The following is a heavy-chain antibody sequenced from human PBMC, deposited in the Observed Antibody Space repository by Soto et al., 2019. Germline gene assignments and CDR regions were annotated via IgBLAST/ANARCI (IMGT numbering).Heavy chain of an antibody. V-gene: IGHV3-7*01. CDR3: ATDLNWSGT. CDR2: INPDGSET. J-gene: IGHJ3*01. D-gene: IGHD3-3*01. Sequence: QLEESGGELVQPGGSLRLSCVVSGFTFSDYWMTWVRQAPGKGLECLANINPDGSETYYVESVKGRFTISRDNAKKSLFLQFNNLRVEDTAVYYCATDLNWSGTWGRGTMVTVSS. CDR1: GFTFSDYW.